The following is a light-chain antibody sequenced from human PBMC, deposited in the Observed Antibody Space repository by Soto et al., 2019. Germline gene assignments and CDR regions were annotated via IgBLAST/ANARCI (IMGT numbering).Light chain of an antibody. Sequence: QSVLTQPASVSGSPGQSITISCTGSSSDIGGYKYVSWYQQHPGKAPKLMIYDVSNRPSGVSNRFSGSKSGWTASLTISGLQAEDEADYYCNSYTSSNIRIFGGGTKLTVL. CDR2: DVS. V-gene: IGLV2-14*01. CDR1: SSDIGGYKY. J-gene: IGLJ2*01. CDR3: NSYTSSNIRI.